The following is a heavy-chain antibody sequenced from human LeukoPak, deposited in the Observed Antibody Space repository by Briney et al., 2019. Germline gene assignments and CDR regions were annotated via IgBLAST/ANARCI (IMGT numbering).Heavy chain of an antibody. CDR3: SRDALSSSGGDCYSGLDV. J-gene: IGHJ6*02. Sequence: PGGSLRLSCAASGFTFSSYWMSWVRQAPVKGLEWVANIKQDGSEKYYVDSVKGRFTISRDNAKNSLYLQMNSLRAEDTAVYYCSRDALSSSGGDCYSGLDVWGQGTTVTVSS. CDR2: IKQDGSEK. CDR1: GFTFSSYW. V-gene: IGHV3-7*01. D-gene: IGHD2-21*02.